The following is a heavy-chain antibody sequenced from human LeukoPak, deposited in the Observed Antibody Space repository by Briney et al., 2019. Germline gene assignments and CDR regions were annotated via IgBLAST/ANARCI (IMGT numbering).Heavy chain of an antibody. V-gene: IGHV5-51*01. CDR3: ARRTPEDIVVVPAAHGGSWFDP. Sequence: AGEPLHISCKGSGYSFTSYGIGGVRPMPGKGLGWMGIIYPGDSDTRYSPSFQGQVTISADKSISTAYLQWSSLKASDTAMYYCARRTPEDIVVVPAAHGGSWFDPWGQGTLVTVSS. CDR1: GYSFTSYG. J-gene: IGHJ5*02. D-gene: IGHD2-2*01. CDR2: IYPGDSDT.